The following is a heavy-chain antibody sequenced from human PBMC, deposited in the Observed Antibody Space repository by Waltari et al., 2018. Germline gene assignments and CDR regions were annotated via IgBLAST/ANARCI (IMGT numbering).Heavy chain of an antibody. V-gene: IGHV4-38-2*02. Sequence: QVQLQESGPGLVKPSETLSLTCTVSGYSISSGYYWGWIRQPPGKGLEWIGSIYHSGGTYYHPSLKSRVTISVDPSKNQFSLKLSSVTAADTAVYYCARGYSSSSIFDPWGQGTLVTVSS. CDR3: ARGYSSSSIFDP. D-gene: IGHD6-13*01. J-gene: IGHJ5*02. CDR1: GYSISSGYY. CDR2: IYHSGGT.